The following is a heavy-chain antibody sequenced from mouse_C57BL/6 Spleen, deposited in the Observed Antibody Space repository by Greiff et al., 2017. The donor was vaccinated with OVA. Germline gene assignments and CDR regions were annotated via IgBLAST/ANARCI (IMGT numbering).Heavy chain of an antibody. V-gene: IGHV14-1*01. CDR2: IDPEDGDT. Sequence: DVQLQESGAELVRPGASVKLSCTASGFNIKDYYMHWVKQRPEQGLEWIGRIDPEDGDTEYAPKFQGKATMTADTSSNTAYLQLSSLTSEDTAVYYCTTGYYGNFNFDYWGQGTTLTVSS. CDR1: GFNIKDYY. D-gene: IGHD2-1*01. J-gene: IGHJ2*01. CDR3: TTGYYGNFNFDY.